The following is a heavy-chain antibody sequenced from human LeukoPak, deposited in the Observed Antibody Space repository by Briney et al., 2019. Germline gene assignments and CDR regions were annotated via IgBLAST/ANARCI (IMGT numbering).Heavy chain of an antibody. CDR1: GLTFTNYW. CDR2: IHSDGINT. J-gene: IGHJ4*02. CDR3: ATGLVSAYEY. Sequence: GGSLRPSCAASGLTFTNYWMHWVRQAPGKGLVWVSRIHSDGINTVYADSVKGRFTISRDNAKNMLYLQMHSLRVEDTALYYCATGLVSAYEYWGQGTPVTVSS. D-gene: IGHD2-21*01. V-gene: IGHV3-74*01.